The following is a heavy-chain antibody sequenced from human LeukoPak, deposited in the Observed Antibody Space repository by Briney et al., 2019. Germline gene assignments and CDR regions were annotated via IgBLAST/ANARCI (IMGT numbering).Heavy chain of an antibody. CDR2: IYSGGST. J-gene: IGHJ3*02. CDR1: GFTVSSNY. CDR3: ARVDSSGYFGAFDI. V-gene: IGHV3-66*02. Sequence: PGGSLRLSCAASGFTVSSNYMSWVRQAPGKGLGWVSVIYSGGSTYYADSVKGRFTISRDNSKNTLYLQMNSLRAEDTAVYYCARVDSSGYFGAFDIWGQGTLVTVSS. D-gene: IGHD3-22*01.